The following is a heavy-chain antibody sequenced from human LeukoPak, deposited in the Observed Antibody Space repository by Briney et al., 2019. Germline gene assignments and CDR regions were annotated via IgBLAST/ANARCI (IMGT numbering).Heavy chain of an antibody. V-gene: IGHV3-48*01. J-gene: IGHJ5*02. CDR2: ISSSSSTI. CDR1: GFTFSSYS. D-gene: IGHD2-2*01. CDR3: ALSRGIVVVPAAGNWFDP. Sequence: GGSLRLSCAASGFTFSSYSMNWARQAPGKGLEWVSYISSSSSTIYYADSVKGRFTISRDNAKNSLYLQMNSLRAEDTAVYYCALSRGIVVVPAAGNWFDPWGQGTLVTVSS.